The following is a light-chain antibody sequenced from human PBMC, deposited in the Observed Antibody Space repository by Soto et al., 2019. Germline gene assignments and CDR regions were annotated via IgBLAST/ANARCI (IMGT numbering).Light chain of an antibody. CDR3: QPRHMWPIT. Sequence: DIQMTQSPSSLSASVGDRVTITCQASHDITSFLNWYQHKPGRAPKLLIYDASILEAGVQTRFSGSGSGTHFTFTISSLEPEDSAVYYCQPRHMWPITVGQGTRLEIK. CDR2: DAS. CDR1: HDITSF. V-gene: IGKV1-33*01. J-gene: IGKJ5*01.